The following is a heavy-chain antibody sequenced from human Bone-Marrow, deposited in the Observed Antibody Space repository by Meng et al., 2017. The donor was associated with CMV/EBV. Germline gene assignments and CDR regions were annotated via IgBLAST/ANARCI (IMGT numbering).Heavy chain of an antibody. D-gene: IGHD4-17*01. CDR2: IYYSGST. V-gene: IGHV4-39*07. Sequence: SETLSLNCTVSGGSISSSSYYWGWIRQPPGKGLEWIGSIYYSGSTYYNPSLKSRVTISVDTSKNQFSLKLSSVTAADTAVYYCAREGSSAFTVTTFYYWGQGTLVAVSS. J-gene: IGHJ4*02. CDR1: GGSISSSSYY. CDR3: AREGSSAFTVTTFYY.